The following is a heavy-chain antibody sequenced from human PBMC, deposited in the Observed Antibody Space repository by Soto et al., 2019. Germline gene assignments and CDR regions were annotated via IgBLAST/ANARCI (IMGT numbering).Heavy chain of an antibody. CDR3: EQETATGGGAFDI. Sequence: GGSLRLSCAASGFICSSYDMSWVRQAPGKGLEWVSTILVDGRTFYVDSVKGRFTISRDSSQNTVYLQMNSLTAGDTALYYCEQETATGGGAFDICGQGTMVTVSS. D-gene: IGHD2-8*02. CDR1: GFICSSYD. V-gene: IGHV3-23*01. CDR2: ILVDGRT. J-gene: IGHJ3*02.